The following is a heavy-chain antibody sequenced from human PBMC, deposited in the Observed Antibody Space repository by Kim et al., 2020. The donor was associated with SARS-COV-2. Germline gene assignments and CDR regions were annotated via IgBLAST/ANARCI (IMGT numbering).Heavy chain of an antibody. D-gene: IGHD1-26*01. J-gene: IGHJ4*02. V-gene: IGHV3-30*04. CDR3: VGDRVGGTRFRIYFDY. Sequence: DSVRGRFTTSRDSSKNTVDLQMDSLRAEDTAVYYCVGDRVGGTRFRIYFDYWGQGTLVTVS.